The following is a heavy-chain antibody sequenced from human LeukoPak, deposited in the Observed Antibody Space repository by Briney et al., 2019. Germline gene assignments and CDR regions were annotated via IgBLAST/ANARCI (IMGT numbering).Heavy chain of an antibody. CDR1: GFTFSNYA. CDR3: GRGYNYIYGMDV. CDR2: ISYDGSNK. J-gene: IGHJ6*02. V-gene: IGHV3-30-3*01. Sequence: SGGSLRLSCAASGFTFSNYAMHWVRQAPGKGLEWVAVISYDGSNKFYADSVKGRFTISRDNSKNTLYLQMSSLRGEDTAVYHCGRGYNYIYGMDVWGQGTTVTVSS.